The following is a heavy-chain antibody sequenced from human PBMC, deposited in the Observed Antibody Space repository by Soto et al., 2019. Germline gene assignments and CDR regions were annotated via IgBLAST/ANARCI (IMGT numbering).Heavy chain of an antibody. J-gene: IGHJ4*02. CDR3: SLERGYDGYYFDY. D-gene: IGHD5-12*01. CDR2: MNPNSGNT. V-gene: IGHV1-8*01. CDR1: GSTFTSYD. Sequence: QVQLVQSGAEVKKPGASVKVSCKASGSTFTSYDINWLRQATGKGLEGMGWMNPNSGNTGYAQKFQGRVTMTRNTSISTAYMELSSLRSEDTAVYYCSLERGYDGYYFDYWGQGTLVTVSS.